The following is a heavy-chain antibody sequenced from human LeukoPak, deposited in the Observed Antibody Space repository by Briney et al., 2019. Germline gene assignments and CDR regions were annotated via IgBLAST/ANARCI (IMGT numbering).Heavy chain of an antibody. V-gene: IGHV4-39*07. CDR1: GGSISSSSYY. D-gene: IGHD3-16*01. CDR3: ARAGLRNDYFDY. Sequence: PSETLSLACTVSGGSISSSSYYWGWIRQPPGKGLEWLGSIYYSGSTYYNPSLKSRVTISVDTPKNQFSLKLSSVTAADTAVYYCARAGLRNDYFDYWGQGTLVTVSS. CDR2: IYYSGST. J-gene: IGHJ4*02.